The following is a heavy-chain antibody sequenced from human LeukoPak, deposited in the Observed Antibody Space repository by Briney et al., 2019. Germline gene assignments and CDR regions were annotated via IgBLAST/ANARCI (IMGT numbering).Heavy chain of an antibody. CDR1: GFTFSSYG. CDR3: AKAYIGTYCLQH. V-gene: IGHV3-23*01. D-gene: IGHD1-26*01. Sequence: GGSLRLSCAASGFTFSSYGMSWVRQAPGRGLGWVSAISDGGGVTSYAESVKGRFTISRDNSKNTLYLQMNSLRGEDTAVYYCAKAYIGTYCLQHWGQGTLVTVSS. CDR2: ISDGGGVT. J-gene: IGHJ1*01.